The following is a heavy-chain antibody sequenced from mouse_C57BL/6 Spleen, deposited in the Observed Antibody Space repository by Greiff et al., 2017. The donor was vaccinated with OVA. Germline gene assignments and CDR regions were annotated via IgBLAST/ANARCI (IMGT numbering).Heavy chain of an antibody. CDR1: GYAFSSSW. D-gene: IGHD2-1*01. CDR2: IYPGDGDT. V-gene: IGHV1-82*01. Sequence: QVQLQQSGPELVKPGASVKISCKASGYAFSSSWMNWVKQRPGKGLEWIGRIYPGDGDTNYNGKFKGKATLTADKSSSTAYMQLSSLTSVDSAVYVGAREGNSQNYAMDYWGQGTSVTVSS. CDR3: AREGNSQNYAMDY. J-gene: IGHJ4*01.